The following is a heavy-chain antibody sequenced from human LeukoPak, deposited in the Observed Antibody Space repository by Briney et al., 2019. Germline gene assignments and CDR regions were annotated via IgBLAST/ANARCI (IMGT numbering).Heavy chain of an antibody. CDR1: GYTFTGYY. Sequence: ASVKVSCKASGYTFTGYYMHWVRQAPGQGLEWMGWINPNSGGTNYAQKFQGRVTMTRDTSISTAYMELSRLRSDDTAVYYCARVFPTTVTMNGRDYWGQGTLVTVSS. CDR3: ARVFPTTVTMNGRDY. V-gene: IGHV1-2*02. CDR2: INPNSGGT. J-gene: IGHJ4*02. D-gene: IGHD4-17*01.